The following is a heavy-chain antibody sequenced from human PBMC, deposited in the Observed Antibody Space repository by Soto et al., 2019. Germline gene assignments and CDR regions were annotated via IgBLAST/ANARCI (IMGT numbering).Heavy chain of an antibody. CDR1: GFTFNNSG. CDR3: VKDRVPGAYGHYYGMDV. J-gene: IGHJ6*02. Sequence: LRLSCRVSGFTFNNSGMHWVRQAPGKGLEWMAVISYDGSDKYYADFVKGRVIISRDNSKNTLNLEMNSLRAEDTATYYCVKDRVPGAYGHYYGMDVWGQGTTVTVSS. D-gene: IGHD5-12*01. CDR2: ISYDGSDK. V-gene: IGHV3-30*18.